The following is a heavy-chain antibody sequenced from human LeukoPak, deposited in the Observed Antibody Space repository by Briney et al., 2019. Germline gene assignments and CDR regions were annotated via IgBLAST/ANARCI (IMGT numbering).Heavy chain of an antibody. CDR3: ARGDGSGRYCIEY. CDR1: GYTFTDYF. J-gene: IGHJ4*02. V-gene: IGHV1-2*02. Sequence: ASVKVSCKASGYTFTDYFMHWARQAPGQGLEWMGWINPNSGGTNYAQRFQGRVTMTRDTSISTVYMELSRLTSDDTAVYYCARGDGSGRYCIEYWGQGTLVAVAS. CDR2: INPNSGGT. D-gene: IGHD3-10*01.